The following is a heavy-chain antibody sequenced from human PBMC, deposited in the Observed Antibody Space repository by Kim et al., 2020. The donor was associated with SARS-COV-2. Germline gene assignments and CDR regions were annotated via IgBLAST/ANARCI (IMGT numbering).Heavy chain of an antibody. J-gene: IGHJ4*02. V-gene: IGHV3-48*03. CDR3: ARDFGDGSGNTLGY. Sequence: GGSLRLSCAASGFTFSSYGMNWVRQAPGKGREWVSYISSSGSTIYYADSVKGRFTISRDNAKNSLYLQMNSLRAEDTAVYYCARDFGDGSGNTLGYWGQGTLVTVSS. D-gene: IGHD6-19*01. CDR2: ISSSGSTI. CDR1: GFTFSSYG.